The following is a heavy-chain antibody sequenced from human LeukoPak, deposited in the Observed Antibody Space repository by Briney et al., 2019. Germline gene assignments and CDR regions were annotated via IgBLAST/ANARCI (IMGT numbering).Heavy chain of an antibody. CDR3: ARDHRQWLGSYYFDY. V-gene: IGHV1-69*04. D-gene: IGHD6-19*01. CDR1: GGTFSSYA. Sequence: GSSVKVSCKASGGTFSSYAISWVRQAPGQGLEWMGRIIPILGTANYAQKFQGRVTITADKSASTAYMELSSLRSEDTAVYYCARDHRQWLGSYYFDYWGQGTLVTVSS. CDR2: IIPILGTA. J-gene: IGHJ4*02.